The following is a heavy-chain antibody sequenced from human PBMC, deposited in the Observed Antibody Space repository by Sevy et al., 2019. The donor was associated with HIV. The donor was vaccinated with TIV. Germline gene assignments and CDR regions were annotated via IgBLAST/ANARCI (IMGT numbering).Heavy chain of an antibody. J-gene: IGHJ3*02. V-gene: IGHV4-59*01. CDR2: IYYSGST. D-gene: IGHD5-12*01. CDR3: ASRRGGTGDAFDI. Sequence: SETLSLTCTVSGGSISSYYWSWIRQPPGKGLEWIGYIYYSGSTNYNPSLKSRVTISVDTSKNQFSLKLSSVTATDTAVYYCASRRGGTGDAFDIWGQGTPVIVSS. CDR1: GGSISSYY.